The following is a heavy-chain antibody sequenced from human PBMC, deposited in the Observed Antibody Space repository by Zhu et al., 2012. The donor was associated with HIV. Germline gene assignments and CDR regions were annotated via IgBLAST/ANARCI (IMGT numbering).Heavy chain of an antibody. CDR1: GFTFSDYG. V-gene: IGHV3-23*01. J-gene: IGHJ4*02. Sequence: EVQVLESGGGLVRPGGSLKVSCATSGFTFSDYGMSWVRQAPGKGLEWVSGISGHATSTYYADSVKGRFTISRDNSNNTLYLQMTSLRVDDTAFYYCAKNFWGQQLVPSSFDNWGRGTLVTVSS. CDR3: AKNFWGQQLVPSSFDN. D-gene: IGHD3-16*01. CDR2: ISGHATST.